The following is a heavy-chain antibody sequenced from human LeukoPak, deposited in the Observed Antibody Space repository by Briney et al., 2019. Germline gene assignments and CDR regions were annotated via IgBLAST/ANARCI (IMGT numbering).Heavy chain of an antibody. V-gene: IGHV4-59*08. Sequence: KPSETLSLTCAVYGGSFSGYYWSWIRQPPGKGLEWIGYIYYSGSTNYNPSLKSRVTISVDTSKNQFSLKLSSVTAADTAVYYCARAAYPMVRGVIDWFDPWGQGTLVTVSS. CDR3: ARAAYPMVRGVIDWFDP. CDR2: IYYSGST. CDR1: GGSFSGYY. J-gene: IGHJ5*02. D-gene: IGHD3-10*01.